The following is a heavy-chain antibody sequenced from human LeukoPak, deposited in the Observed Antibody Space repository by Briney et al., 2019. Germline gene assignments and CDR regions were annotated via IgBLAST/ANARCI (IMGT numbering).Heavy chain of an antibody. CDR1: GLTFDDYA. CDR2: ISWNSGSI. CDR3: AKDAQGGGVIGLFDY. Sequence: GRSLRLSCAASGLTFDDYAMHWVRQAPGKGLEWVSGISWNSGSIGYADSVKDRFTISRDNAKNSLYLQMNSLRAEDTALYYCAKDAQGGGVIGLFDYWGQGTLVTVSS. D-gene: IGHD3-16*02. V-gene: IGHV3-9*01. J-gene: IGHJ4*02.